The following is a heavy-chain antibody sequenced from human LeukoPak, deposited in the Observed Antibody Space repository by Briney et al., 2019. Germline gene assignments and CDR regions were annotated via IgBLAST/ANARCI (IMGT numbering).Heavy chain of an antibody. CDR3: ARECGGDCYSSSGVIDY. V-gene: IGHV1-69*13. D-gene: IGHD2-21*02. J-gene: IGHJ4*02. CDR2: IIPIFGTA. Sequence: ASVNVSCKVSGYTLTELSMHWVRQAPGKGLEWMGGIIPIFGTANYAQKFQGRVTITADESTSTAYMELSSLRSEDTAVYYCARECGGDCYSSSGVIDYWGQGTLVTVSS. CDR1: GYTLTELS.